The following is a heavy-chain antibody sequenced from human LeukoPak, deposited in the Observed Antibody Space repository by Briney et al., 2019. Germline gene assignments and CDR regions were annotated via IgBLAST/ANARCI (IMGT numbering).Heavy chain of an antibody. CDR3: VRDYYNSSGYYYTSF. D-gene: IGHD3-22*01. J-gene: IGHJ4*02. CDR2: ISYDGSNK. CDR1: GFTFSSYA. Sequence: GGSLRLSCAASGFTFSSYAMHWVRQAPGKGLEWVAVISYDGSNKYYADSVKGRFTISRDNSENTLYLQINSLRADDAAVYYCVRDYYNSSGYYYTSFWGQGTLVTVSS. V-gene: IGHV3-30-3*01.